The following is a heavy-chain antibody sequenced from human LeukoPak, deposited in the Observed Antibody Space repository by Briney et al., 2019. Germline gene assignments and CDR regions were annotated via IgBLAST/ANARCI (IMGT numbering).Heavy chain of an antibody. D-gene: IGHD3-3*01. CDR1: GFTFSSYA. J-gene: IGHJ6*02. CDR3: AKVGITIFGVVIRKYYYGMDV. Sequence: GGSLRLSCAASGFTFSSYAMSWVRQAPVKGLKWVSAISGSGGSTYYTDSVKGRFTISRDNSKNTLYLQMNSLRAEDTAVYYCAKVGITIFGVVIRKYYYGMDVWGQGTTVTVSS. CDR2: ISGSGGST. V-gene: IGHV3-23*01.